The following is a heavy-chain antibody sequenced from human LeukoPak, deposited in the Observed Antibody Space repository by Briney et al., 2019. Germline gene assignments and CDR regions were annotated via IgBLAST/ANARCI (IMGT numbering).Heavy chain of an antibody. CDR1: GFTFSSYA. CDR2: IGGSGGST. V-gene: IGHV3-23*01. J-gene: IGHJ4*02. D-gene: IGHD3-10*01. CDR3: AKNYYGSGSTLDY. Sequence: GGSLRLSCAASGFTFSSYAMSWVRQAPGKGLEWVSAIGGSGGSTYYADSVKGRFTISRDNSKNTLYLQMNSLRAEDTAVYYCAKNYYGSGSTLDYWGQGTLVTVSS.